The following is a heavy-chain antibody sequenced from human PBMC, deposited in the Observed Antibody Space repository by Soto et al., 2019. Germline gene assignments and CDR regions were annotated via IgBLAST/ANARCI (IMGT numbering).Heavy chain of an antibody. D-gene: IGHD4-17*01. CDR1: GGSFSGYY. V-gene: IGHV4-34*01. Sequence: QVQLQQWGAGLLKPSETLSLTCAVYGGSFSGYYWSWIRQPPGKGLEWIGEINHSGSTNYNPSLKSRVTLSVDTSKHQFPLKLSSVTAADTAVYYCARGHIEGVTTPPLDYWGQGTLVTVSS. CDR2: INHSGST. CDR3: ARGHIEGVTTPPLDY. J-gene: IGHJ4*02.